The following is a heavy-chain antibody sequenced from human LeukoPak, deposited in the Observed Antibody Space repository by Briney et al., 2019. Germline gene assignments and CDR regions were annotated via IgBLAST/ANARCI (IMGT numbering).Heavy chain of an antibody. D-gene: IGHD3-16*01. Sequence: PSETLSLTCTASGGSISSYYWSWIRQPPGKRLEWIGYIQYSGNANYNASLKSRVIMSVDTSKNQFSLKLPSVNAADTAVYYCARARGGGVYDSWGQGTLVTVSS. CDR1: GGSISSYY. J-gene: IGHJ4*02. CDR2: IQYSGNA. V-gene: IGHV4-59*01. CDR3: ARARGGGVYDS.